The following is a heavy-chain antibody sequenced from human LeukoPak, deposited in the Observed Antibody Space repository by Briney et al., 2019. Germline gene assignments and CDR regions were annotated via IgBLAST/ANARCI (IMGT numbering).Heavy chain of an antibody. CDR1: TDSFSSHY. CDR2: ISYIGST. D-gene: IGHD4-17*01. CDR3: ARDLVTVTKGFDI. J-gene: IGHJ3*02. V-gene: IGHV4-59*11. Sequence: TTSKTLSLTCVVSTDSFSSHYWTWIRQPPGKGLEWIGYISYIGSTNYNPSLKSRVTISIDTSKNQFSLKLTSVTAADTAVYYCARDLVTVTKGFDIWGQGTMVSVSS.